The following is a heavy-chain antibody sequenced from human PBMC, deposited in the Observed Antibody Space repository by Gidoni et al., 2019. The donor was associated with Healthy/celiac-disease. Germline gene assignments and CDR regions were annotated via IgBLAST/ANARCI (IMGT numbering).Heavy chain of an antibody. CDR3: ARDPPTGPPSYGDYAY. V-gene: IGHV3-30-3*01. D-gene: IGHD4-17*01. CDR2: ISYDGSNK. Sequence: QVQLVESGGGVVQPGRSLRLSCAASGFPFSSYAMHWVRQAPGKGLEWVAVISYDGSNKYYADSVKGRFTISRDNSKNTLYLQMNSLRAEDTAVYYCARDPPTGPPSYGDYAYWGQGTLVTVSS. J-gene: IGHJ4*02. CDR1: GFPFSSYA.